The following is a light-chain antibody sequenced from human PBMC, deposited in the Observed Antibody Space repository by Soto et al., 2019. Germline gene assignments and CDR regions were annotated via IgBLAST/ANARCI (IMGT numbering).Light chain of an antibody. J-gene: IGKJ5*01. CDR2: DAS. CDR3: QQPSNWPRVT. V-gene: IGKV3-11*01. Sequence: ESVLPRGPGIMSLSPGERANLSCRYSQSVSSYLAWYQQNPGQAPRLLXYDASNRATGIPARFSGSGSGTDFTLTISSLEPEDFAAYYCQQPSNWPRVTFGQGTPLEIK. CDR1: QSVSSY.